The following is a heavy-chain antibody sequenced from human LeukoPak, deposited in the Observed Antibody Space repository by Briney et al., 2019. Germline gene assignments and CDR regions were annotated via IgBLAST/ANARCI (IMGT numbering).Heavy chain of an antibody. CDR1: GGTFSSYA. V-gene: IGHV1-69*05. J-gene: IGHJ6*03. D-gene: IGHD3-22*01. CDR3: ARGWLLRDYYYYMDV. CDR2: IIPIFGTA. Sequence: GGSVKVSCKASGGTFSSYAISRVRQAPGQGLEWMGGIIPIFGTANYAQKVQGRVTITTDESTSTAYMELSSLRSEDTAVYYCARGWLLRDYYYYMDVWGKGTTVTVSS.